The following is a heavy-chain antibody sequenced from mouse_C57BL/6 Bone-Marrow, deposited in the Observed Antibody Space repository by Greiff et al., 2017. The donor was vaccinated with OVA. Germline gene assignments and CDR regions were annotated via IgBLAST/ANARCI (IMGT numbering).Heavy chain of an antibody. D-gene: IGHD2-2*01. CDR1: GFTFSDYG. CDR2: ISRGSSAI. V-gene: IGHV5-17*01. CDR3: ARRGGYPYYYAMDY. Sequence: EVQLVQSGAGLVKPGGSLKLSCAASGFTFSDYGMHWVRQAPEKGLEWVAYISRGSSAIYYAATLKGRFTISRDNAKNTLFLQMTSLRSEDTDMYYGARRGGYPYYYAMDYWGQGTSVTVSS. J-gene: IGHJ4*01.